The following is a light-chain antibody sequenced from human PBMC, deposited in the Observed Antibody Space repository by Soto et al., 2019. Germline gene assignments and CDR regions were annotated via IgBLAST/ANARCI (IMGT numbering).Light chain of an antibody. V-gene: IGLV2-14*03. Sequence: QSVLIQPASVSGSPGQSITVSCTGTGSDVGGYNSVSWYQQHPGKPPKLIIYEVSNRPSGVSDRFSGSKSGNTASLTISGLQAEDEADYYCSSYTSTSSYVFATGTKVTVL. CDR3: SSYTSTSSYV. CDR2: EVS. J-gene: IGLJ1*01. CDR1: GSDVGGYNS.